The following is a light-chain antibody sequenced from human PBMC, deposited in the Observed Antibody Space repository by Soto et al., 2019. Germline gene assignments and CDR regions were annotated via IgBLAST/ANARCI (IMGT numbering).Light chain of an antibody. Sequence: EIVMTQSPDSLAVSLGERATINCKSSRSVLHTPNGMNYLAWYQQKPGQPPKKLIYWASTRESGVPDRCSGSGSATDFTLTISGLQAEDVAVYYCQHYFTTPITFGGGTKVEIK. CDR2: WAS. J-gene: IGKJ4*01. CDR1: RSVLHTPNGMNY. CDR3: QHYFTTPIT. V-gene: IGKV4-1*01.